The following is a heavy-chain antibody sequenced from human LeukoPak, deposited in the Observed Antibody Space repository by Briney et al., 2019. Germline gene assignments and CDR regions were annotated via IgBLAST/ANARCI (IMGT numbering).Heavy chain of an antibody. V-gene: IGHV4-39*01. D-gene: IGHD6-19*01. Sequence: SETLSLTCAVPGDSISYHNYYWDWIRQPPGKGLEWIGTVHYTGNAYYNPSLKSRVAISVDTSKNQFSLQLTSMTAADTAVYYCARLRAMAGHRGGFDFWGRGTMVTVSS. J-gene: IGHJ3*01. CDR2: VHYTGNA. CDR3: ARLRAMAGHRGGFDF. CDR1: GDSISYHNYY.